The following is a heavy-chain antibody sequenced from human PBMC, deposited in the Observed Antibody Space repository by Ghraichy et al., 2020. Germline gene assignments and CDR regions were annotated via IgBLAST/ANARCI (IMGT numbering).Heavy chain of an antibody. J-gene: IGHJ4*02. D-gene: IGHD5/OR15-5a*01. V-gene: IGHV3-23*01. Sequence: GGSLRLSCAASGFTFNNYVMNWVRQAPGKGLEWVSAVSGSGGTTYYADSVKGRFAISRDNSKNTLYLQMSSLRAEDTAVYYCAKRVYDDDSFDYWGQGTLVTVSS. CDR1: GFTFNNYV. CDR2: VSGSGGTT. CDR3: AKRVYDDDSFDY.